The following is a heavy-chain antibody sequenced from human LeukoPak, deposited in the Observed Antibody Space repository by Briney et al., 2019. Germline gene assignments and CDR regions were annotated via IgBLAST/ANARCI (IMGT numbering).Heavy chain of an antibody. CDR1: GGSISSYY. Sequence: SETLSLTCTVSGGSISSYYWSWIRQPPGKGLEWIGYIYYSGSTNYNPSLKSRVTISVDTSKNQFSLKLSSVTAADTAVYYCARAIFGGSYYAFDIWGQGTMVTVSS. D-gene: IGHD1-26*01. J-gene: IGHJ3*02. CDR3: ARAIFGGSYYAFDI. V-gene: IGHV4-59*01. CDR2: IYYSGST.